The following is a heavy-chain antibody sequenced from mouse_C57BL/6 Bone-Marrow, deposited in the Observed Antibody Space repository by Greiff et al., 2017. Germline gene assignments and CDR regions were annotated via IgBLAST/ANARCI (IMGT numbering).Heavy chain of an antibody. CDR3: ARQALRSGDY. J-gene: IGHJ4*01. CDR1: GFTFSSYG. Sequence: EVQRVESGGDLVKPGGSLKLSCAASGFTFSSYGMSWVRQTPDKRLEWVATLSSGGSYTYYPDSVKGRFTISRDNAKNTLYLQMSSLKSEDTAMYYCARQALRSGDYWGPGTSVTVSS. V-gene: IGHV5-6*01. CDR2: LSSGGSYT.